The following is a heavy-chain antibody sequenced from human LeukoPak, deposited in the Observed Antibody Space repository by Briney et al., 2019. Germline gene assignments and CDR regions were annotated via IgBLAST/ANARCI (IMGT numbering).Heavy chain of an antibody. D-gene: IGHD3-10*01. V-gene: IGHV4-59*01. J-gene: IGHJ3*02. Sequence: SETLSLTCTVSGGSISSYYWSWIRQPPGKGLEWIGYISYSGSTNNNPSLKSRVTISVDTSKNQFSLKLSSVTAADTAVYYCARDRGSAFDIWGQGTMVTVSS. CDR1: GGSISSYY. CDR2: ISYSGST. CDR3: ARDRGSAFDI.